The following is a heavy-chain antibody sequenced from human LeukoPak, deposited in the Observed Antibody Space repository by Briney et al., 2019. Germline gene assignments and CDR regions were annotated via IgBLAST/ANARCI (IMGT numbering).Heavy chain of an antibody. CDR3: AREGIAAAGTVDY. Sequence: GALRLSCAASGFTFSSYWMSWVRQAPGKGLEWVANIKQDGSEKYYVDSVKSRFTISRDNAKNSLYLQMNSLRAEDTAVYYCAREGIAAAGTVDYWGQGTLVTVSS. J-gene: IGHJ4*02. CDR1: GFTFSSYW. D-gene: IGHD6-13*01. CDR2: IKQDGSEK. V-gene: IGHV3-7*01.